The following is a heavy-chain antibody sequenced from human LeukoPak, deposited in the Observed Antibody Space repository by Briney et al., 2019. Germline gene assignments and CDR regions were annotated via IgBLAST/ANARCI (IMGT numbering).Heavy chain of an antibody. J-gene: IGHJ3*02. D-gene: IGHD6-13*01. CDR2: ISYDGSNK. V-gene: IGHV3-30-3*01. Sequence: GGSLRLSCAASGFTFSSYAMHWVRQAPGKGLEWVAVISYDGSNKYYADSVKGRFTISRDNSKNTLYLQMNSLRAEDTAVYYCARRLAAAPAFDIWGQGTMVTVSS. CDR3: ARRLAAAPAFDI. CDR1: GFTFSSYA.